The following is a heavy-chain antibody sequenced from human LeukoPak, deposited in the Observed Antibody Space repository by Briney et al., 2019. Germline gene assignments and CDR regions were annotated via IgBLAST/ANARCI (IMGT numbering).Heavy chain of an antibody. J-gene: IGHJ4*02. CDR2: INWNGGTT. Sequence: GGSLKLSCAASGFTFNDYGMSWVRQGPGKGLEWVSGINWNGGTTGYADSVRGRFTISRDNAKNSLYLQMNSLRAEDTALYYCARDKHYYDSSNYVWGQGTLVTVSS. D-gene: IGHD3-22*01. CDR3: ARDKHYYDSSNYV. V-gene: IGHV3-20*04. CDR1: GFTFNDYG.